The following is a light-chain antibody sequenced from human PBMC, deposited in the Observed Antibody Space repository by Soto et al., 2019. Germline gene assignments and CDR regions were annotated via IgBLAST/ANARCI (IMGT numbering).Light chain of an antibody. CDR3: QQYNSYPT. CDR2: DAS. CDR1: QSISSW. Sequence: DIQMTQSPSTLSASVGDRVTITCRASQSISSWLAWYQQKPGKAPKLLIYDASSLESGVPSRFSGSGSGTEFTLTISRLQPDDFATHYCQQYNSYPTFGQGTKVEIK. J-gene: IGKJ1*01. V-gene: IGKV1-5*01.